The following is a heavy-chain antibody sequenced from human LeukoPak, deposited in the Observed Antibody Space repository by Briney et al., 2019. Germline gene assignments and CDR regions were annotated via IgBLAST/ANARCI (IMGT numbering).Heavy chain of an antibody. D-gene: IGHD2-15*01. J-gene: IGHJ5*02. CDR1: GYTFTSYD. V-gene: IGHV1-8*01. Sequence: GASVKVSCKASGYTFTSYDSNWVRQATGQGLEWMGWMNPNSGNTGYAQKFQGRGTMTRNTYISTPYIELRSLRSEDTAVYYCARGPRYCSGGSCYYWFDPWGQGTLVTVSS. CDR2: MNPNSGNT. CDR3: ARGPRYCSGGSCYYWFDP.